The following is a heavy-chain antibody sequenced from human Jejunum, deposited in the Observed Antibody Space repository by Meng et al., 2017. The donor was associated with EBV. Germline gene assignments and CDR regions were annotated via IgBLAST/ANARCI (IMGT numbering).Heavy chain of an antibody. Sequence: HVQRQESGPGLVKPSETLSLTCTVSGGSISGSYWNWIRQSPGKGLEWIGYVYYTGGTNYNPSLRGRVTISVDTSKNQFSLNLISVTAADTAVYSCAREIPAAGKFDSWGQGALVTVSS. D-gene: IGHD6-13*01. CDR3: AREIPAAGKFDS. CDR1: GGSISGSY. CDR2: VYYTGGT. J-gene: IGHJ4*02. V-gene: IGHV4-59*01.